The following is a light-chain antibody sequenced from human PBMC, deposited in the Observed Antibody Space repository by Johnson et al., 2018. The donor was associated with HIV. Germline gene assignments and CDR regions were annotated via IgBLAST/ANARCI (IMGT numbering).Light chain of an antibody. CDR3: GTWDSSLSSYV. CDR2: DNN. J-gene: IGLJ1*01. Sequence: QSALTQPPSVSAAPGQKVTISCSGSSSNIGNNYVSWYQQVPGTAPKLLIYDNNKRPSGIPDRFSGSKSGTSATLGITGLPTGDEADYYCGTWDSSLSSYVFGTGTKVTVL. CDR1: SSNIGNNY. V-gene: IGLV1-51*01.